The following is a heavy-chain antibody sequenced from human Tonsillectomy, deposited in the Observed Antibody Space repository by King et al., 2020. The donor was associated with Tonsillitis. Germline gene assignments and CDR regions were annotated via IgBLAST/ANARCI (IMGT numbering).Heavy chain of an antibody. D-gene: IGHD3-3*01. CDR2: IYYSGST. J-gene: IGHJ4*02. CDR1: GGSVSSGSYY. Sequence: VQLQESGPGLVKPSETLSLTCTVSGGSVSSGSYYWSWIRQPPGKGLEWIGYIYYSGSTNYNPSLQSRFTISVDTSKNQFSLKLTSVTAADTAVYYCATYDFWSGVRFDYWGQGTLVTVSS. V-gene: IGHV4-61*01. CDR3: ATYDFWSGVRFDY.